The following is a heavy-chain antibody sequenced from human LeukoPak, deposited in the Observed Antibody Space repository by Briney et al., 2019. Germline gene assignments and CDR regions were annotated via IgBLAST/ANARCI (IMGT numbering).Heavy chain of an antibody. CDR3: ARDYADYVGYFFFDY. J-gene: IGHJ4*02. D-gene: IGHD4-17*01. CDR1: GFTFNNYA. V-gene: IGHV3-23*01. Sequence: GGSLRLSCAASGFTFNNYAMNWVRQAPGKGLEWVSSISGVGETTYCADTAKGRFTISRDNSQNTLYLQMNSLRAEDTAVYYCARDYADYVGYFFFDYWGQGTLVTVSS. CDR2: ISGVGETT.